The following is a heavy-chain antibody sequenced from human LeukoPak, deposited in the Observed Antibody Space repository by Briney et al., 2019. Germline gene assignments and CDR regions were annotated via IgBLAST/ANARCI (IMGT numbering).Heavy chain of an antibody. CDR1: GFTFSSYG. D-gene: IGHD3-22*01. J-gene: IGHJ5*02. V-gene: IGHV3-30*03. CDR3: ASTYYYEQLRLDP. CDR2: ISYDGSNK. Sequence: GRSLRLSCAASGFTFSSYGMHWVRQAPGKGLEWVAVISYDGSNKYYADSVKGRFTISRDNSKNTLYLQMNSLRAEDTAVYYCASTYYYEQLRLDPWGQGTLVTVSS.